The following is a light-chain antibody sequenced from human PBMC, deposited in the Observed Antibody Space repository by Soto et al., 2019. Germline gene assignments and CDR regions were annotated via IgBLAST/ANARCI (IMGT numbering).Light chain of an antibody. J-gene: IGKJ3*01. CDR2: AAS. Sequence: DIQMTQSPSPLSASVGDRIIITCRAGQTIARYINWFQQKSGQPPKLLVYAASTLRHGVPSRFSASGSGSDFTLTINSLQPEDLATYYCQQSYNATFNFGLGTTVDIX. CDR3: QQSYNATFN. V-gene: IGKV1-39*01. CDR1: QTIARY.